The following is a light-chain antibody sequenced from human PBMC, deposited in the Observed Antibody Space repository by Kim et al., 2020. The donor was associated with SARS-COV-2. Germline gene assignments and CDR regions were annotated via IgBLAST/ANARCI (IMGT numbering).Light chain of an antibody. CDR3: SSYTTISTYV. J-gene: IGLJ1*01. CDR2: DVN. CDR1: SSDVGGYNF. V-gene: IGLV2-14*03. Sequence: QSALTQPASVSGSPGQSITISCTGTSSDVGGYNFVSWYQQHPGRAPKLMIYDVNDRPSGVSHRFSGSKSGNTASLTISGLQAEDEADYYCSSYTTISTYVFGTGTKVTVL.